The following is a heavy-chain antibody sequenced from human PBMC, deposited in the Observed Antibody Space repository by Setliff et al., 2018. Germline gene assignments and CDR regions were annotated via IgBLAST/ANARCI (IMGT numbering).Heavy chain of an antibody. CDR3: ARVDYDSSGYPVFDY. Sequence: KGLEWIGEIXHSGSTNXXXSLXXRVTISVDTSKNHFSLKLSSVTAADTAVYYCARVDYDSSGYPVFDYWGQGTLVTVSS. D-gene: IGHD3-22*01. CDR2: IXHSGST. V-gene: IGHV4-34*01. J-gene: IGHJ4*02.